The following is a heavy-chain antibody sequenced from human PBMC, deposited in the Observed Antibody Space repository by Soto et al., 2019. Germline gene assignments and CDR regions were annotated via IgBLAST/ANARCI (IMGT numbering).Heavy chain of an antibody. CDR1: GFTFSSYS. Sequence: EVQLVESGGGLVKPVGSLRLSCAASGFTFSSYSMNWVRQAPGKGLEWVSSISSSSSYIYYADSVKGRFTISRDNAKNSLYLQMNSLRAEDTAVYYCARDMKDIVVVVAATLDYWGQGTLVTVSS. V-gene: IGHV3-21*01. J-gene: IGHJ4*02. CDR3: ARDMKDIVVVVAATLDY. CDR2: ISSSSSYI. D-gene: IGHD2-15*01.